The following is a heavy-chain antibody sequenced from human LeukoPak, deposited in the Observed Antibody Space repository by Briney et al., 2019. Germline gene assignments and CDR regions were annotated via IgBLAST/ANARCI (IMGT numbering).Heavy chain of an antibody. CDR2: IKSKTDGGTT. CDR1: EFTFYNYW. Sequence: GGSLRLSCAASEFTFYNYWMSWVRQAPGKGLEWVGRIKSKTDGGTTDYAAPVKGRFTISRDDSKNTLYLQMNSLKTEDTAVYYCTTDPYYYDSSGAIFDYWGQGTLVTVSS. J-gene: IGHJ4*02. CDR3: TTDPYYYDSSGAIFDY. D-gene: IGHD3-22*01. V-gene: IGHV3-15*01.